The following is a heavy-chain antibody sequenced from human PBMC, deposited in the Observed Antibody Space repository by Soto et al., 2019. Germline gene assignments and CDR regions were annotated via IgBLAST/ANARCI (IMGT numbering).Heavy chain of an antibody. CDR2: INPGNGNT. V-gene: IGHV1-3*01. Sequence: GASVKVSCKASGYTFTSYGMNWVRQAPGRGLEWMGWINPGNGNTKYSQKFQGRVIIERDTSASTAYMELSSLRSEDTAVYYCARDRITLANDAFDIWGQGTMVTVSS. D-gene: IGHD3-10*01. J-gene: IGHJ3*02. CDR1: GYTFTSYG. CDR3: ARDRITLANDAFDI.